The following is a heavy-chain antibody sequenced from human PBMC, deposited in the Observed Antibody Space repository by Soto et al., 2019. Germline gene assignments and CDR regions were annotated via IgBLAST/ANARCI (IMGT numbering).Heavy chain of an antibody. Sequence: PGGSLRLSCAASGFTFSRYGMHRVRQAPGKGLEWVALIWNDGIRKVYVDSVKGRFTISRDNSKNTLDLQMNSLRAEDTAVYYCARDDDYEANAFDYWGPGTLVTVS. V-gene: IGHV3-33*01. D-gene: IGHD3-22*01. CDR1: GFTFSRYG. CDR3: ARDDDYEANAFDY. J-gene: IGHJ4*02. CDR2: IWNDGIRK.